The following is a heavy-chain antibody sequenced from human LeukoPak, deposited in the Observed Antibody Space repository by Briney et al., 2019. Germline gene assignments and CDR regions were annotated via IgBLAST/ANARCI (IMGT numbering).Heavy chain of an antibody. CDR1: GFIFRNYD. CDR2: VGTAGDS. Sequence: GGSLRLSCAASGFIFRNYDMHWVRQAPGKGLEWVSVVGTAGDSYYPASVRGRFTISRENAKNSLYLQMNSLRAGDTAVYYCTRGLGGWGLDYWGQGTLVTVSS. J-gene: IGHJ4*02. D-gene: IGHD6-19*01. V-gene: IGHV3-13*04. CDR3: TRGLGGWGLDY.